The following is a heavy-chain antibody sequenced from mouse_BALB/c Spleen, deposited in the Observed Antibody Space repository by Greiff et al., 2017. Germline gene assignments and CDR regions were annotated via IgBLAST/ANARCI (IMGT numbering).Heavy chain of an antibody. V-gene: IGHV1-5*01. J-gene: IGHJ4*01. D-gene: IGHD4-1*01. CDR2: IYPGNSDT. CDR1: GYTFTSYW. CDR3: TRRTWGGTYAMDY. Sequence: VQLKQSGTVLARPGASVKMSCKASGYTFTSYWMHWVKQRPGQGLEWIGAIYPGNSDTSYNQKFKGKAKLTAVTSTSTAYMELSSLTNEDSAVYYCTRRTWGGTYAMDYWGQGTSVTVSS.